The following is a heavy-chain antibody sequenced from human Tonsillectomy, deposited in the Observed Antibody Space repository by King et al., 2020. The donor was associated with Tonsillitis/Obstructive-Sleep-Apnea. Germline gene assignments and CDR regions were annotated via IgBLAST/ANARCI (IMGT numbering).Heavy chain of an antibody. CDR3: ARSLEGEGAFAS. J-gene: IGHJ5*02. Sequence: VQLVESGGGLVKPGGSLRLSCAASGFTFSDYYMSWLRQAPGKGLEWVSYISSSSSYTNYADSVKGRFTISRDNAKNSLYLQMNSLRAEDTAVYYCARSLEGEGAFASWGQGTLVTVSS. D-gene: IGHD3-3*02. V-gene: IGHV3-11*05. CDR2: ISSSSSYT. CDR1: GFTFSDYY.